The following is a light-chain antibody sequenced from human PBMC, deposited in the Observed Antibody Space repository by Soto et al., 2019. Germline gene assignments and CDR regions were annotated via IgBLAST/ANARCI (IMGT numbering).Light chain of an antibody. J-gene: IGKJ2*01. CDR3: QQYNNWPPTFT. Sequence: EIVMTQSPATLSVSPGETVTLSCRASQSVSSNLAWYQQKPGQAPRLLIYAASTRATGIPARFSGRGSGTEFTPAISSLQSEDFAIYYCQQYNNWPPTFTFGQGTKLEIK. CDR1: QSVSSN. V-gene: IGKV3-15*01. CDR2: AAS.